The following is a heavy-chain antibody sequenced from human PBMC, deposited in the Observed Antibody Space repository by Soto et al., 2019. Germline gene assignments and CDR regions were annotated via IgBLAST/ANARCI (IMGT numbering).Heavy chain of an antibody. Sequence: GESLKISCEGSRYTFTSYWIGWVRQLPGKGLEWMRIIYPGESATRYSQYSQGQVTISADKSISTAYLQWSSLKASDTAMYYCARSSRPYYDILTGYYAPPLGSGPRNWFDPWGQGTLVTVSS. CDR1: RYTFTSYW. CDR2: IYPGESAT. J-gene: IGHJ5*02. V-gene: IGHV5-51*01. CDR3: ARSSRPYYDILTGYYAPPLGSGPRNWFDP. D-gene: IGHD3-9*01.